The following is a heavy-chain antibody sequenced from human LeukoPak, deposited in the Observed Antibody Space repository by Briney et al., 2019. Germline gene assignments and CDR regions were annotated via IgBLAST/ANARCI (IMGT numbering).Heavy chain of an antibody. CDR2: INRGGSRT. CDR3: AKDLGSHDY. D-gene: IGHD3-16*01. Sequence: GSLLLSCAASGFTFSNHWMHWVRQAPGKGLMWVSRINRGGSRTDYADSVKGRFTISRDNSKNTLYLQMNSLRAEDTAVYYCAKDLGSHDYWGQGTLVTVSS. V-gene: IGHV3-74*01. CDR1: GFTFSNHW. J-gene: IGHJ4*02.